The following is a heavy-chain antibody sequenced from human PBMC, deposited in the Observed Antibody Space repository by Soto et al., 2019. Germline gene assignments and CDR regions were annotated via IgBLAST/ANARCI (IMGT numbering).Heavy chain of an antibody. J-gene: IGHJ6*02. CDR2: ISAYNGNT. V-gene: IGHV1-18*04. D-gene: IGHD3-22*01. Sequence: ASVKVSCKASGYTFTSYGISWVRQAPGQGLEWMGWISAYNGNTNYAQKLQGRVTMTTDTSTSTAYMELRSLRSEDTAVYYCAAGSSGYYLWGPRYYYYGMDVWGQGTTVTVSS. CDR1: GYTFTSYG. CDR3: AAGSSGYYLWGPRYYYYGMDV.